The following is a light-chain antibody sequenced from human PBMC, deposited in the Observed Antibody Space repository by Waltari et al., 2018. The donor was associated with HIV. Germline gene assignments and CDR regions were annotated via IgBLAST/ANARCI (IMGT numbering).Light chain of an antibody. CDR3: QVWDSSIWV. V-gene: IGLV3-1*01. CDR1: KLGDQF. J-gene: IGLJ3*02. Sequence: SYELTQPPSVSVSPGQTASITCSGDKLGDQFVAWYQQKPGQSPVLVIFQDTKRPSGIPDRFSGSNSGNTATLTISGTQAINEADYYCQVWDSSIWVFGGGTKLTVL. CDR2: QDT.